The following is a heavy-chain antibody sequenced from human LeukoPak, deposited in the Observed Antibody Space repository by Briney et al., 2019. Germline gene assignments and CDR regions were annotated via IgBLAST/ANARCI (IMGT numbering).Heavy chain of an antibody. V-gene: IGHV3-7*01. CDR2: IKHDGSEK. Sequence: PGGSLRLSCAASGFTFNSYWMSWVRQAPGKGLEWVANIKHDGSEKYYVDSVKGRFTISRDNAKNSLYLQMNSLRAEDTAVYYCARDPSYIAAAPDYWGQGTLVTVSS. D-gene: IGHD6-13*01. J-gene: IGHJ4*02. CDR1: GFTFNSYW. CDR3: ARDPSYIAAAPDY.